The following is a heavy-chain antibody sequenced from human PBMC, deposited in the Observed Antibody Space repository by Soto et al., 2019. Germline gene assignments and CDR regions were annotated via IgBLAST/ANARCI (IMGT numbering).Heavy chain of an antibody. CDR3: ARVYCSGGSCYSHFDY. Sequence: SETLSLTCTVAGASISSYYWSWARQPPGKGLEWIGYIYYSGSTNYNPSLKSRVTISVDTSKNQFSLKLSSVTAADTAVYYCARVYCSGGSCYSHFDYWGQGTLVTVS. CDR1: GASISSYY. CDR2: IYYSGST. V-gene: IGHV4-59*01. J-gene: IGHJ4*02. D-gene: IGHD2-15*01.